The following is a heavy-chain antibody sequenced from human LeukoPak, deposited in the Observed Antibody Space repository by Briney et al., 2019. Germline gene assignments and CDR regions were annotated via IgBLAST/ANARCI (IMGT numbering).Heavy chain of an antibody. J-gene: IGHJ4*02. V-gene: IGHV3-48*01. D-gene: IGHD1-26*01. CDR1: GFTFSSYT. Sequence: GGSLRLSCAASGFTFSSYTMNWVRQAPGKGLEWVSYISSSYSTIYYADSVKGRFTVSRDNAKNSLFLQMNSLRAEDTAVYYCARDYSGSSLDYWGQGTLVTVSS. CDR3: ARDYSGSSLDY. CDR2: ISSSYSTI.